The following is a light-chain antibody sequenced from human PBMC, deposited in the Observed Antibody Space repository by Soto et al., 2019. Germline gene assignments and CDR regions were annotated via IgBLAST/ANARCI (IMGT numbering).Light chain of an antibody. CDR2: DAS. Sequence: DIQMTHSPSTLSASVGDRVTITCRASQSISSWLAWYQQKPGKAAKLLLYDASSLESGVPSRFSGSGSGTEFTLTISSLQPDDFATYYCQQYNSYSPTFGQGTKVDIK. CDR1: QSISSW. J-gene: IGKJ1*01. CDR3: QQYNSYSPT. V-gene: IGKV1-5*01.